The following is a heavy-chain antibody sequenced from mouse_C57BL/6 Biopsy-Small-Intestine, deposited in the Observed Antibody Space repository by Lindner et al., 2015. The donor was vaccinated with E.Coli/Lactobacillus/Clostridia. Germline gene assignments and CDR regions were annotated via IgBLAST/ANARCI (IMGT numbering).Heavy chain of an antibody. Sequence: VQLQESGAELVKPGASVKLSCTASGFNIKEYYMHWVKQRTEQGLEWIGRIDPEDGETKYGPKFQGKATITADTSPNTAYLQLSSLTSEDTAVYYCARGDDSLFTYWGQGTLVTVSA. V-gene: IGHV14-2*01. D-gene: IGHD2-4*01. J-gene: IGHJ3*01. CDR2: IDPEDGET. CDR3: ARGDDSLFTY. CDR1: GFNIKEYY.